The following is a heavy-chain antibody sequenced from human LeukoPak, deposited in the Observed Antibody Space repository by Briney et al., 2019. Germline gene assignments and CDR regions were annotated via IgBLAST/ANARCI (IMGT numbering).Heavy chain of an antibody. J-gene: IGHJ3*02. Sequence: ASVKVSCKASGYTFTSYYMHWVRQAPGQGLEWMGIINPSGGSTSYAQKFQGRVTMTRDTSTSTVYMELSSLRSEDTAVCYCARDLGYDFSGVTHDAFDIWGQGTMVTVSS. D-gene: IGHD3-3*01. CDR2: INPSGGST. CDR3: ARDLGYDFSGVTHDAFDI. CDR1: GYTFTSYY. V-gene: IGHV1-46*01.